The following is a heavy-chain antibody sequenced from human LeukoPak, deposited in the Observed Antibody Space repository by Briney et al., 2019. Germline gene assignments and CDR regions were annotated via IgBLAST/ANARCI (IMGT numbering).Heavy chain of an antibody. CDR2: ISWNSGSI. J-gene: IGHJ3*02. D-gene: IGHD6-25*01. CDR1: GFTFDDYA. CDR3: ARELAAADAFDI. Sequence: GRSLRLSCAASGFTFDDYAMHWVRQAPGKGLEWVSGISWNSGSIGYADSVKGRFTISRDNAKNSLYLQMNSLRAEDTAVYYCARELAAADAFDIWGQGTMVTVSS. V-gene: IGHV3-9*01.